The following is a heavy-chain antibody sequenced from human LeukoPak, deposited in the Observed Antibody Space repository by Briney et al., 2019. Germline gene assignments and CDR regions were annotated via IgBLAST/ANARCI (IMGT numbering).Heavy chain of an antibody. CDR3: ARVRYSYGYGGFDYYYYYMDV. CDR1: GVSISGYY. CDR2: IYITRGT. Sequence: SETLSLTCSVSGVSISGYYWSWIRQPAGKGLEWIGRIYITRGTSYNPSLRSRVIMSVDTSKNQFSLQLDSVTPEDTAVYYCARVRYSYGYGGFDYYYYYMDVWGKGTTVTVSS. V-gene: IGHV4-4*07. D-gene: IGHD5-18*01. J-gene: IGHJ6*03.